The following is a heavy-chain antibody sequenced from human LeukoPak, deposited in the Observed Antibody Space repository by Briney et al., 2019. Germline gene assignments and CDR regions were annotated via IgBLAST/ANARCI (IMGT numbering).Heavy chain of an antibody. CDR3: ARDPTGSGYSDY. D-gene: IGHD3-22*01. V-gene: IGHV3-21*01. J-gene: IGHJ4*02. CDR1: GFTFSGYN. Sequence: PGGSLRLSCAASGFTFSGYNINWVRQAPGEGLEWVSSISSSSNYISYADSVKGRFTISRDNAKNSLYLQMNSLRAEDTAVYYCARDPTGSGYSDYWGQGTLVTVSS. CDR2: ISSSSNYI.